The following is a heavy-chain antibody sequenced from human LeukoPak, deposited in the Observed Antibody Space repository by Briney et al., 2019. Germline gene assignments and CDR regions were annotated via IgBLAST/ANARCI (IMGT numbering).Heavy chain of an antibody. D-gene: IGHD6-19*01. CDR1: GFTSYEYA. V-gene: IGHV3-43D*03. Sequence: QTGGSLRLSCAASGFTSYEYAMHCVRQAPGRGLECVSLICWDGGSSYYADSVKGRFTISRDNSKNSLYLQMNSLRAQDTALYYCAKDSKAVTGTGNIDYWGQGTLVTVSS. J-gene: IGHJ4*02. CDR2: ICWDGGSS. CDR3: AKDSKAVTGTGNIDY.